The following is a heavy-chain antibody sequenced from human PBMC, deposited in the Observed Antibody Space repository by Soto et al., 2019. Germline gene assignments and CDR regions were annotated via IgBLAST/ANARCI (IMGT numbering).Heavy chain of an antibody. CDR2: IYYSGST. CDR1: CGSISSGDYY. D-gene: IGHD3-22*01. Sequence: PSETLSLTCTVSCGSISSGDYYWSWIRQPPGKGLEWIGYIYYSGSTYYNPSLKSRVTISVDTSKNQFSLKLSSVTAADTAVYYCARESMRYYYDSSGPSYFDYWGQATLVTVSS. V-gene: IGHV4-30-4*01. CDR3: ARESMRYYYDSSGPSYFDY. J-gene: IGHJ4*02.